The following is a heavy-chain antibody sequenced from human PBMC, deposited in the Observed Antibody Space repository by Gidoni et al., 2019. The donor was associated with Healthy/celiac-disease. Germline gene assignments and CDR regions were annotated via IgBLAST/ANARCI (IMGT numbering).Heavy chain of an antibody. CDR2: IIPIFGTA. CDR3: ARKSFSYPPYYYGMDV. V-gene: IGHV1-69*01. J-gene: IGHJ6*02. CDR1: GGTFSSDA. Sequence: QVQLVQSGAEVKKPGSSVKVSCRASGGTFSSDAISWVRQAPGQGLEWIGGIIPIFGTANYAQKFQGRVTITADESTSTAYMELSSLRSEDTAVYYCARKSFSYPPYYYGMDVWGQGTTVTVSS.